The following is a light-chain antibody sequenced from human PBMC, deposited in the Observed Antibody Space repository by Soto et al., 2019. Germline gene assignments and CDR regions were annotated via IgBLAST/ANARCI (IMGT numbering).Light chain of an antibody. V-gene: IGLV2-8*01. CDR2: EVH. J-gene: IGLJ2*01. CDR3: TSYAAGKNVV. Sequence: QSVLTQPPSASGSPGQSVTISCTGTSSDVGKYNYVSWYQQYPGKAPKLMIYEVHKRPSGVLDRFSGSKSGNTASLTVSGLQAEDEADYYCTSYAAGKNVVFGGGTQLTVL. CDR1: SSDVGKYNY.